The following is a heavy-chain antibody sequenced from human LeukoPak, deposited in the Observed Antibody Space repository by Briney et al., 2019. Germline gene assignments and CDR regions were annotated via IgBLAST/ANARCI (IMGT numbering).Heavy chain of an antibody. CDR1: GFTFSSYA. D-gene: IGHD6-19*01. Sequence: GGSLRLSCAASGFTFSSYAMHWVRQAPGKGLEWVAVILYDGSNKYYADSVKGRFTISRDNSKNTLYLQMNSLRAEDTAVYYCARDRDSSGWFDYWGQGTLVTVSS. J-gene: IGHJ4*02. CDR2: ILYDGSNK. V-gene: IGHV3-30*04. CDR3: ARDRDSSGWFDY.